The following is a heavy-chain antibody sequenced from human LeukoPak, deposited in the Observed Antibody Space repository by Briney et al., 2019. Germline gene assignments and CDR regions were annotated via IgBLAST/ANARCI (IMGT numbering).Heavy chain of an antibody. V-gene: IGHV1-2*02. Sequence: GASVKVSCKASGYTFTAYYIHWVRQAPGQGLEWMGWISPNSGDTNYAQEFQGRVTMTRDTSISTAYMELSSLRSEDTAVYYCARARAPDSSGYRQGLNWFDPWGQGTLVTVSS. CDR2: ISPNSGDT. CDR3: ARARAPDSSGYRQGLNWFDP. J-gene: IGHJ5*02. CDR1: GYTFTAYY. D-gene: IGHD3-22*01.